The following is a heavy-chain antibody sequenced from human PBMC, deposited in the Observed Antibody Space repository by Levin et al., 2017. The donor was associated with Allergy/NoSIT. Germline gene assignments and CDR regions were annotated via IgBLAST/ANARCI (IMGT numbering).Heavy chain of an antibody. CDR1: GYTFTGYY. Sequence: ASVKVSCKASGYTFTGYYMHWVRQAPGQGLEWMGWINPNSGGTNYAQKFQGRVTMTRDTSISTAYMELSRLRSDDTAVYYCARAYSSSWYGKYYFDYWGQGTLVTVSS. V-gene: IGHV1-2*02. J-gene: IGHJ4*02. CDR2: INPNSGGT. D-gene: IGHD6-13*01. CDR3: ARAYSSSWYGKYYFDY.